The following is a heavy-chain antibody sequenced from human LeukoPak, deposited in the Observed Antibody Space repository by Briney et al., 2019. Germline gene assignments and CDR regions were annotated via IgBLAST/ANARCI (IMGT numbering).Heavy chain of an antibody. Sequence: NPGGSLRLSCGASGFTFTYYGMHWVRQAPGQGLEWMGIINPRGGRTRYAQKFQGRVTITRDMSTSTVYMELSSLRSEDTAVYYCARDLYGSGRVGGFDPWGQGTLVTVSS. CDR1: GFTFTYYG. CDR3: ARDLYGSGRVGGFDP. CDR2: INPRGGRT. D-gene: IGHD3-10*01. J-gene: IGHJ5*02. V-gene: IGHV1-46*01.